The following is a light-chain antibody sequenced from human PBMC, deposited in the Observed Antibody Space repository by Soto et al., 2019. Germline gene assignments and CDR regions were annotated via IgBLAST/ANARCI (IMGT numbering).Light chain of an antibody. CDR3: QQYGSSLT. J-gene: IGKJ5*01. CDR1: QSVSSH. V-gene: IGKV3-15*01. CDR2: DAS. Sequence: VLTQSPATLSLSPGDRATLSCRASQSVSSHFAWYQQKSGQAPRLLIYDASKRATGIPARFSGSGSGTEFTLTISSLQSEDSAVYYCQQYGSSLTFGQGTRLEIK.